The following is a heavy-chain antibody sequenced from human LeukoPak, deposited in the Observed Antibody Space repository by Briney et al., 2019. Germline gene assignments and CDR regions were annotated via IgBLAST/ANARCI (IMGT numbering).Heavy chain of an antibody. CDR2: IIPIFGTA. J-gene: IGHJ3*02. V-gene: IGHV1-69*06. Sequence: GASVKVSCKASGGTFSSYAISWVRQAPGQGLEWMGGIIPIFGTANYAQKFQGRVTITADKSTSTAYMELSSLRSEDTAVYYCARVPSYYYDSGLMAFDIWGQGTMVTVSS. CDR1: GGTFSSYA. CDR3: ARVPSYYYDSGLMAFDI. D-gene: IGHD3-22*01.